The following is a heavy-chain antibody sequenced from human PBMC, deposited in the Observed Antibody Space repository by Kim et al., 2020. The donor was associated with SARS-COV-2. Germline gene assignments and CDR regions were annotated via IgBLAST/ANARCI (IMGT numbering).Heavy chain of an antibody. CDR3: ARHVPADFGDYLHYYG. CDR2: IYSSGRT. V-gene: IGHV4-39*01. CDR1: GDSMRGGRYH. D-gene: IGHD4-17*01. J-gene: IGHJ6*01. Sequence: SETLSLTCNVSGDSMRGGRYHWGWVRLPPGRGLEWIASIYSSGRTYYNPSLKSRVTISVDTSKKQFSLRLSSVTAADTALYYCARHVPADFGDYLHYYG.